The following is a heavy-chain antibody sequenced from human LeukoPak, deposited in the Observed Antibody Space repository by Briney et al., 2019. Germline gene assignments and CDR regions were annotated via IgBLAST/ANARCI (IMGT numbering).Heavy chain of an antibody. D-gene: IGHD3-22*01. CDR2: IDPNNGDT. CDR3: ARDNYERKFDY. CDR1: GYTVTSLY. J-gene: IGHJ4*02. Sequence: ASVKVSCKASGYTVTSLYMHWVRHAPGQGLGWMGLIDPNNGDTYSSPKFRARVTMTRDTSTNTVYIDLNSLTSEDTAVYYCARDNYERKFDYWGQGTPVVVSS. V-gene: IGHV1-2*02.